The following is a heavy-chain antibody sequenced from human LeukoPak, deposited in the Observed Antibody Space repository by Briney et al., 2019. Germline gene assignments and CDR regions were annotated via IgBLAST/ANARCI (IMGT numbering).Heavy chain of an antibody. CDR2: VNSDGSST. D-gene: IGHD7-27*01. Sequence: PGGSLRLSCAASGFTFSSYWMHWVRQAPGKGLVWVSRVNSDGSSTNYADSVTGRFTISRDNAQNTLFLQMNSLRADDTAVYYCARGPLIGGSKSWFDPWGQGTLVTVSS. V-gene: IGHV3-74*01. J-gene: IGHJ5*02. CDR3: ARGPLIGGSKSWFDP. CDR1: GFTFSSYW.